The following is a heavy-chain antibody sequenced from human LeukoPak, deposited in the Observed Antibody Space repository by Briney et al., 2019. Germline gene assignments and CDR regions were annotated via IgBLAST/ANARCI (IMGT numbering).Heavy chain of an antibody. D-gene: IGHD3-22*01. CDR1: GYTFTSYD. Sequence: ASVKVSCKASGYTFTSYDINWVRQAPGQGLEWMGRMNPNSGNTSYAQKFQGRVTMTSDTSTSTAYMELSSLRSEDTAVYYCARGMESLDYYDSSGYCYEGGYWGEGTLVTVSS. CDR3: ARGMESLDYYDSSGYCYEGGY. CDR2: MNPNSGNT. V-gene: IGHV1-8*01. J-gene: IGHJ4*02.